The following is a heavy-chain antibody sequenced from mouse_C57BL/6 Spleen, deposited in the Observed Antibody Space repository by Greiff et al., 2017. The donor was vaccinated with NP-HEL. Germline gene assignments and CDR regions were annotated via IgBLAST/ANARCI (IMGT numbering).Heavy chain of an antibody. CDR2: INPNNGGT. D-gene: IGHD1-1*01. J-gene: IGHJ3*01. V-gene: IGHV1-26*01. Sequence: VQLQQSGPELVKPGASVKISCTASGYTFTDYYMNWVKQSHGKSLEWIGDINPNNGGTSYNQKFKGKATLTVDKSSSTAYMELRSLTSEDSAVYYCARRELRGYAYWGQGTLVTVSA. CDR1: GYTFTDYY. CDR3: ARRELRGYAY.